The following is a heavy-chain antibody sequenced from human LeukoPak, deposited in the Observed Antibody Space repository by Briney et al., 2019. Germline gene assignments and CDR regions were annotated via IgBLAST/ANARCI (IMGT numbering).Heavy chain of an antibody. CDR1: GFTFSSYW. Sequence: GGSLRLSCAASGFTFSSYWMHWVRQAPGKGLEWVAVISYDGSNKYYADSVKGRFTISIDNSKNTLYLQMNSLRAEDTAVYYCARIPYSESYYDYWGQGTLVTVSS. CDR2: ISYDGSNK. D-gene: IGHD1-26*01. CDR3: ARIPYSESYYDY. J-gene: IGHJ4*02. V-gene: IGHV3-30-3*01.